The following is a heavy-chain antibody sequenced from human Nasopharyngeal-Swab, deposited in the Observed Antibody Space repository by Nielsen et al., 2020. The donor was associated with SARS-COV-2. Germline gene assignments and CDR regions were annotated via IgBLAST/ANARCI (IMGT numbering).Heavy chain of an antibody. V-gene: IGHV3-33*01. J-gene: IGHJ4*02. CDR2: IWYDGSNK. D-gene: IGHD6-13*01. CDR1: GFTFSNYG. Sequence: GESLKISCAASGFTFSNYGMHWVRQAPGKGLEWVAVIWYDGSNKYYADFVKGRFTISRDNSKNTLYLQMNSLRAEDTAVYYCARAEQLSLVWGQGTLVTVSS. CDR3: ARAEQLSLV.